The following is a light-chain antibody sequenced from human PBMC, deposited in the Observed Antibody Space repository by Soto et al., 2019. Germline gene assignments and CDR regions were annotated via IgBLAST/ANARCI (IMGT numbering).Light chain of an antibody. J-gene: IGKJ1*01. Sequence: EIVMTQSPATLSVSPGERATLSCRASQSVSSHLAWYQQKPGQPARLLIYGASTRATGIPARFSGSGAGTDFTLTISRLEPEDFAVYYCQQYGSSPWTFGQGTKVDIK. CDR3: QQYGSSPWT. CDR1: QSVSSH. CDR2: GAS. V-gene: IGKV3-15*01.